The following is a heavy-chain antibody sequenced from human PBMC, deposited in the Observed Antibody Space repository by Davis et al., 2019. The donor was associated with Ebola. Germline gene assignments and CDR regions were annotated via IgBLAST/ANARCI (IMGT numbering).Heavy chain of an antibody. CDR3: ARPPAYAWFDP. Sequence: MPGGSLRLSCAVYGGSFSGYYWSWIRQPTGKGLEWTGEINHSGSTHYNQSLKSRVTISVDTSKNQFSLKLSSVTAADTAVYYCARPPAYAWFDPWGQGTLVTVSS. CDR2: INHSGST. D-gene: IGHD2-21*01. CDR1: GGSFSGYY. J-gene: IGHJ5*02. V-gene: IGHV4-34*01.